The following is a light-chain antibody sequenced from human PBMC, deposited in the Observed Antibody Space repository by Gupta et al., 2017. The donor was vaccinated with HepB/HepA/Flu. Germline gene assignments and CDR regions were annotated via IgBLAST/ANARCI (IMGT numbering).Light chain of an antibody. CDR1: QSVSSTF. CDR3: QQYGSSPGFT. V-gene: IGKV3-20*01. CDR2: GAS. J-gene: IGKJ3*01. Sequence: EIVLTQSPGTLSLSPGERATLSCRASQSVSSTFLAWYQQKPGQAPRLLIYGASSRATGIPDRFSGSGSGKDFTLTISRREPEEFAVYYCQQYGSSPGFTFGHGTKVDIK.